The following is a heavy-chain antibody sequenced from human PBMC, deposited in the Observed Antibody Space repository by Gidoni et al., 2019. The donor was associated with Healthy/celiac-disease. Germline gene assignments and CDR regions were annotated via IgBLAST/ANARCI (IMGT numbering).Heavy chain of an antibody. J-gene: IGHJ6*03. D-gene: IGHD6-13*01. CDR3: AREAAAGGEYYMDV. CDR1: GFTFSSYA. V-gene: IGHV3-30*01. Sequence: QVQLVESGGGVVRPGRSLRLSCAASGFTFSSYAMHWVRQAPGKGLEWVAVISYDGSNKYYADSVKGRFTISRDNSKNTLYLQMNSLRAEDTAVYYCAREAAAGGEYYMDVWGKGTTVTVSS. CDR2: ISYDGSNK.